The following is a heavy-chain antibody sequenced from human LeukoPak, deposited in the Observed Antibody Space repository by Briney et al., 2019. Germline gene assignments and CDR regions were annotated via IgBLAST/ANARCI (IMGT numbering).Heavy chain of an antibody. CDR3: ARQTLGWYVDY. J-gene: IGHJ4*02. V-gene: IGHV5-51*01. D-gene: IGHD6-19*01. CDR1: GSSFTSYW. Sequence: GESLQTSCKGSGSSFTSYWIGWVRQMPGKGLEWMGIIYPGDSDTRYSPSFQGQVTISADKSISTAYLQWSSLKASDTAMYYCARQTLGWYVDYWGQGTLVTVSS. CDR2: IYPGDSDT.